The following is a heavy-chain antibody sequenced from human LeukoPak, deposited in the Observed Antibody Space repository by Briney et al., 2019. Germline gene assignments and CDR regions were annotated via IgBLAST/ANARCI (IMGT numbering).Heavy chain of an antibody. J-gene: IGHJ4*02. CDR3: ARGLESTTDY. Sequence: SETLSLTCAVYGGSFSGYYWSWIRQPPGKGLEWIGEINHSGSTNYNPSLKSRVTISVDTSKNQFSPKLSSVTAADTAVYYCARGLESTTDYWRQGTLVTVSS. V-gene: IGHV4-34*01. D-gene: IGHD1-1*01. CDR1: GGSFSGYY. CDR2: INHSGST.